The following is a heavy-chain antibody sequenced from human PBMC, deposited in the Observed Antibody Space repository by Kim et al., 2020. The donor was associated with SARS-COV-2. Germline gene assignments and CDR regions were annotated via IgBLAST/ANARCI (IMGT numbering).Heavy chain of an antibody. CDR2: INHSGST. CDR3: ARGGPSIAARPGGIADY. D-gene: IGHD6-6*01. V-gene: IGHV4-34*01. CDR1: GGSFSGYY. Sequence: SETLSLTCAVYGGSFSGYYWSWIRQPPGKGLEWIGEINHSGSTNYNPSLKSRVTISVDTSKNQFSLKLSSVTAADTAVDYCARGGPSIAARPGGIADYWGQGTLVTVSS. J-gene: IGHJ4*02.